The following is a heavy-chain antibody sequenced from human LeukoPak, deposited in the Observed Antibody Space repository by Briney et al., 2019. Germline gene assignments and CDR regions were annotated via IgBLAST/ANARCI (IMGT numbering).Heavy chain of an antibody. V-gene: IGHV1-69*01. CDR3: ARVVTQSGSGFSTLHLDY. CDR2: IIPILGTA. J-gene: IGHJ4*02. D-gene: IGHD3-10*01. CDR1: GGTFSSYA. Sequence: ASVKVSCKASGGTFSSYAISWVRQAPGQGLEWMGGIIPILGTANYAQKFQGRVTITADESTSTAYMELSSLRSEDTAVYYCARVVTQSGSGFSTLHLDYWGQGTLVTVSS.